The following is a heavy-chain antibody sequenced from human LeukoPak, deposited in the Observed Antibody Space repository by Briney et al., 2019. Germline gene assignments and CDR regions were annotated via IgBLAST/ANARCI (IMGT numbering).Heavy chain of an antibody. CDR1: GDTFIPYT. Sequence: SVKVSCKASGDTFIPYTFSWVRQAPGQGLEWIGRIIPSLDVANYAQKFQGRVTLSVDRDTATTYMEVTSLRSDDTAVYYCARDPTPWGQGTLVTVSS. V-gene: IGHV1-69*04. J-gene: IGHJ5*02. CDR2: IIPSLDVA. CDR3: ARDPTP.